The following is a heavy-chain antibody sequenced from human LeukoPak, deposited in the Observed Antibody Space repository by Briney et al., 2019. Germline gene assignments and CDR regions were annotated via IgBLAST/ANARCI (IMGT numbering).Heavy chain of an antibody. D-gene: IGHD2-2*01. CDR1: GGSISSGGYY. CDR3: ASQDSTNCYGF. J-gene: IGHJ4*02. V-gene: IGHV4-31*03. CDR2: IYYSGST. Sequence: SQTLSLTCTVSGGSISSGGYYWSWIRQHPGEGLEWIGYIYYSGSTYYNPSLKSRVTISVDTSKNQFSLKLSSVTAADTAMYYYASQDSTNCYGFWGQGTLVTVSS.